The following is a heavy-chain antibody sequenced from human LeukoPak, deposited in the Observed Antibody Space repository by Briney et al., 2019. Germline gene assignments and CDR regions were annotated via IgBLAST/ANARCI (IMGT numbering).Heavy chain of an antibody. CDR3: ARGPYCSGGSCYSRWFDP. D-gene: IGHD2-15*01. CDR1: SDSISGYY. CDR2: IYSSGST. J-gene: IGHJ5*02. Sequence: SETLSLTCTVSSDSISGYYWSWIRQPPGKGLEWIGYIYSSGSTNYNPSLKSRVTISVDTSKNQFSLKLSSVTAADTAVYYCARGPYCSGGSCYSRWFDPWGQGTLVTVSS. V-gene: IGHV4-4*09.